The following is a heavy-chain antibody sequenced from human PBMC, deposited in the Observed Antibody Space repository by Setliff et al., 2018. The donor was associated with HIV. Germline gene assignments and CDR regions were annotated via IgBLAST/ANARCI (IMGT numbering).Heavy chain of an antibody. CDR2: INTDGSSA. Sequence: GGSLRLSCAASGFTFSNSWMHRVRQAPGKGLVWVSRINTDGSSATYADSVKGRFTNSRDNAKNTLYLQMDSLRAEDTAVYYCARGGANPSWFDSWGQGTLVTVS. D-gene: IGHD3-16*01. CDR3: ARGGANPSWFDS. CDR1: GFTFSNSW. J-gene: IGHJ5*01. V-gene: IGHV3-74*03.